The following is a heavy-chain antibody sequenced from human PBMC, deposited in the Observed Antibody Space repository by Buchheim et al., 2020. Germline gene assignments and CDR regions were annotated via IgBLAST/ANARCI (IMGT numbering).Heavy chain of an antibody. Sequence: EVQLVESGGGLVQPGGSLRLSCAASGFTFSSYSMNWVRQAPGKGLEWVSYISSSSSTIYYADSVKGRFTISRDNAKNSLYLQMNSLRAEDTAVYYCARLPSRYYYGSGSLDFDDYWGQGTL. J-gene: IGHJ4*02. CDR2: ISSSSSTI. D-gene: IGHD3-10*01. CDR3: ARLPSRYYYGSGSLDFDDY. V-gene: IGHV3-48*01. CDR1: GFTFSSYS.